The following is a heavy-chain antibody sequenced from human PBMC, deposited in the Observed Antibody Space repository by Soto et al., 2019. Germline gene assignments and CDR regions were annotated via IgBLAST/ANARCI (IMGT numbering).Heavy chain of an antibody. J-gene: IGHJ4*02. D-gene: IGHD5-18*01. CDR2: ISGSGDST. CDR3: ATLPTEYNYGYVLFDY. Sequence: EVQLLESGGGLAPPGVSLRLSCAASGFTFSSYAMTWVRQAPGKGLEWVSFISGSGDSTYYADSVKGRFTISRDNSKNSLYLQMNSLKADDTAVFYWATLPTEYNYGYVLFDYWGQGTLATVSS. CDR1: GFTFSSYA. V-gene: IGHV3-23*01.